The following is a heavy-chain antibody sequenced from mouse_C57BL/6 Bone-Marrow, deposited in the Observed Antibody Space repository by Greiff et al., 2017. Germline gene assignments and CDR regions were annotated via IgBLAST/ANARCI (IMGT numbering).Heavy chain of an antibody. CDR3: ARDYTLYAMDY. CDR2: IDPSDSSP. V-gene: IGHV1-69*01. D-gene: IGHD2-12*01. CDR1: GYPFTSYW. Sequence: VQLQQPGAELVMPGASVKLSCKASGYPFTSYWMHWVKQRPGQGLAWIGEIDPSDSSPHYNPTFKGTSTLTVAKSSSTASMQLRSLTSEDAEGYYCARDYTLYAMDYWGQGTSVTVSS. J-gene: IGHJ4*01.